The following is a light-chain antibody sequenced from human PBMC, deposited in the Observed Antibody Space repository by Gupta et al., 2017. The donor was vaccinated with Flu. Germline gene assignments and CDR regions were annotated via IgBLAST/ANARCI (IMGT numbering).Light chain of an antibody. CDR3: QQLSNWPMCT. V-gene: IGKV3-11*01. Sequence: EIVLTQSPATLSLSPGERATLSCRATQTVSSSLAWYQQKPGQAPRLLIYAASIRDTGIPARFSGSGSGTDFTLTISSREPEDFAVYYCQQLSNWPMCTFGQGTKLEIK. J-gene: IGKJ2*02. CDR1: QTVSSS. CDR2: AAS.